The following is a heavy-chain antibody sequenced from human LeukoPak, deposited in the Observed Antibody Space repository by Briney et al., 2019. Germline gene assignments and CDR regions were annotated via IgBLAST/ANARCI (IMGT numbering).Heavy chain of an antibody. J-gene: IGHJ3*02. V-gene: IGHV4-59*01. CDR3: ARAHYYDSSGSGHDAFDI. CDR1: GGSISSYY. Sequence: SETLSLTCTVSGGSISSYYWSWIRQPPGKGLEWSGYIYYSGSTNYNPSLKSRVTISVDTSKNQFSLKLSSVTAADTAVYYCARAHYYDSSGSGHDAFDIWGQGTMVTVSS. CDR2: IYYSGST. D-gene: IGHD3-22*01.